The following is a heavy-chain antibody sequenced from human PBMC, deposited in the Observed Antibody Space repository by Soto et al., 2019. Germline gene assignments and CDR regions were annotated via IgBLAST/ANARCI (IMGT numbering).Heavy chain of an antibody. CDR3: ARGYCSSTSCYSYRTIGAYYMDV. Sequence: ASVKVSCKASGYTFTCYYMHWVRQAPGQGLEWMGWINPNSGGTNYAQKFQGWVTMTRDTSISTAYMELSRLRSDDTAVYYCARGYCSSTSCYSYRTIGAYYMDVCGEGTTVTVSS. D-gene: IGHD2-2*01. V-gene: IGHV1-2*04. J-gene: IGHJ6*03. CDR1: GYTFTCYY. CDR2: INPNSGGT.